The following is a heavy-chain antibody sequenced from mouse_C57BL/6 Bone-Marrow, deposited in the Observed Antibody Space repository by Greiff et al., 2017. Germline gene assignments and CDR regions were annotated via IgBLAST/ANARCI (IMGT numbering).Heavy chain of an antibody. Sequence: QVQLQQPGAELVKPGASVKMSCKASGYTFTSYWITWVKQRPGQGLEWIGDIYPGSGSTTYNEKFKSKATLTVATSSSTAYMQLSSLTSEDSAVYYCASFLWLRWAMDYWGQGTSVTVSS. CDR3: ASFLWLRWAMDY. CDR1: GYTFTSYW. CDR2: IYPGSGST. D-gene: IGHD2-2*01. V-gene: IGHV1-55*01. J-gene: IGHJ4*01.